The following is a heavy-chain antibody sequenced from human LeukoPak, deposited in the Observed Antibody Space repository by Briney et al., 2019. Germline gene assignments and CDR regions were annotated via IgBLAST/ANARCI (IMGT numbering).Heavy chain of an antibody. J-gene: IGHJ4*02. V-gene: IGHV3-7*03. CDR1: GFTFSSYW. Sequence: PGGSLRLSCAASGFTFSSYWMSWVRQAPGKGLEWVANIKQDGSEKYYVDSVKGRFTISRDNAKNSLYLQMNSLRAEDTAVYYCAKDPNYYDSSGYLTPVDYWGQGTLVTVSS. D-gene: IGHD3-22*01. CDR2: IKQDGSEK. CDR3: AKDPNYYDSSGYLTPVDY.